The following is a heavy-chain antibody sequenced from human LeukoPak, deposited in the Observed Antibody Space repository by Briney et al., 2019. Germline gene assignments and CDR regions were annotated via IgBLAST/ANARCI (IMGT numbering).Heavy chain of an antibody. V-gene: IGHV3-21*01. CDR2: ISSSSSYI. CDR1: GFTFSSYS. J-gene: IGHJ4*02. CDR3: AREPTYYYDSSGYYSDY. Sequence: GGSLRLSCAASGFTFSSYSMSCVRQAPGKGLEWVSSISSSSSYIYYADSVKGRFTISRDNAKNSLYLQMNSLRAEDTAVYYCAREPTYYYDSSGYYSDYWGQGTLVTVSS. D-gene: IGHD3-22*01.